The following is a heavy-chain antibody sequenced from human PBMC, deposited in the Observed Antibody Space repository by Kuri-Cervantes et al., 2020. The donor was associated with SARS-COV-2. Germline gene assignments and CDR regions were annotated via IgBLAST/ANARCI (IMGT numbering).Heavy chain of an antibody. CDR1: GFTFDDYA. CDR3: ARTTIDSGFNWFDP. J-gene: IGHJ5*02. CDR2: ISWNSGSI. D-gene: IGHD1-14*01. Sequence: SLKISCAASGFTFDDYAMHWVRQAPGKGLEWVSGISWNSGSIGYADSVKGRFTISRDNAKNSLYLQMNSLRAEDTAVYYCARTTIDSGFNWFDPWGQGTLVTVSS. V-gene: IGHV3-9*01.